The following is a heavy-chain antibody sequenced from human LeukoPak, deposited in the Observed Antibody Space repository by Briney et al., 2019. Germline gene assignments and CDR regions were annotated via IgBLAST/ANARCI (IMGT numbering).Heavy chain of an antibody. D-gene: IGHD3-10*01. CDR3: AVGVRGSGSYQIWGHAFDI. J-gene: IGHJ3*02. CDR1: GGTFSSYA. Sequence: SVKVSCKASGGTFSSYAISWVRQAPGQGLEWMGGIIPIFSTADYAQKFQGRVTITADESTSTAYMELSSLRSEDTAVYYCAVGVRGSGSYQIWGHAFDIWGQGTMVTVSS. V-gene: IGHV1-69*13. CDR2: IIPIFSTA.